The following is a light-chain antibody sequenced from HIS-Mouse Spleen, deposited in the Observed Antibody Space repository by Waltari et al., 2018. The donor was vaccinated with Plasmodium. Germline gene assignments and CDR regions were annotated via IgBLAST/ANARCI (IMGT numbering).Light chain of an antibody. CDR3: YSTDSSGNHRV. J-gene: IGLJ3*02. CDR1: ALPKKY. CDR2: EDS. Sequence: SYELTQPPSVSVSPGQTARITCSGDALPKKYAYWYQQKSGQAPGLVIYEDSKRPSGHPERFSGSSSGTMATLTISGAQVEDEADYYCYSTDSSGNHRVFGGGTKLTVL. V-gene: IGLV3-10*01.